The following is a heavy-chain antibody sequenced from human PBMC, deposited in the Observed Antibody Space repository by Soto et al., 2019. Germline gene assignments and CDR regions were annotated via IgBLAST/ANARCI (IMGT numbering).Heavy chain of an antibody. D-gene: IGHD2-21*02. CDR3: ARDKGAYCGGDCYSTWFDP. V-gene: IGHV1-18*01. CDR1: VSTFPTYV. Sequence: QVQLVQSGVGLRRLGAPVKVSGRVSVSTFPTYVIAGGRQAPDQGLGGWGGGSGNKGNTNYAKRLRGRVTMTTDTSTSTAYMELRSLRSDDTAVYYCARDKGAYCGGDCYSTWFDPWGQGTLVTVSS. J-gene: IGHJ5*02. CDR2: GSGNKGNT.